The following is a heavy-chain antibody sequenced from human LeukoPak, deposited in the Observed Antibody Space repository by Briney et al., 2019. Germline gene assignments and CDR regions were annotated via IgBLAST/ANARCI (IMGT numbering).Heavy chain of an antibody. CDR3: ARGGSYLSAFDI. V-gene: IGHV3-66*01. D-gene: IGHD1-26*01. CDR2: IYSGGST. Sequence: PGGSLRLSCAASEFSVGSNYITWVRQAPGKGLEWVSLIYSGGSTYYADSAKGRFTISRDNSKNTLYLQMNSLRAGDTAVYYCARGGSYLSAFDIWGQGTLVTVSS. J-gene: IGHJ3*02. CDR1: EFSVGSNY.